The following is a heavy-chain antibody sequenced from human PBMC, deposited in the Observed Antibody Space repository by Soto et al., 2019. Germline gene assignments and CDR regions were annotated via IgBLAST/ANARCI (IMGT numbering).Heavy chain of an antibody. J-gene: IGHJ6*02. CDR2: IYHSGST. CDR1: GGSISSSNW. Sequence: NPSETPSLTCAVSGGSISSSNWWSWVRQPPGKGLEWIGEIYHSGSTNYNPSLKSRVTISVDKSKNQFSLKLSSVTAADTAVYYCAIDKFRDDFWSGSMVNYYYGMDVWGQGTTVTVSS. V-gene: IGHV4-4*02. CDR3: AIDKFRDDFWSGSMVNYYYGMDV. D-gene: IGHD3-3*01.